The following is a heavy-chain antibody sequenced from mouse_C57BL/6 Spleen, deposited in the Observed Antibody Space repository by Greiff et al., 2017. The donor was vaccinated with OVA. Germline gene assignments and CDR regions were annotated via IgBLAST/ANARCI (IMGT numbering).Heavy chain of an antibody. D-gene: IGHD1-1*01. V-gene: IGHV1-50*01. Sequence: VQLQQPGAELVKPGASVKLSCKASGYTFTSYWMPWVKQRPGQGLEWIGEIDPSDSYTNYNQKFKGKATLTVDTSSSTAYMQLSSLTSEDSAVYYCARWSTVVATDYWGQGTTLTVSS. CDR1: GYTFTSYW. J-gene: IGHJ2*01. CDR3: ARWSTVVATDY. CDR2: IDPSDSYT.